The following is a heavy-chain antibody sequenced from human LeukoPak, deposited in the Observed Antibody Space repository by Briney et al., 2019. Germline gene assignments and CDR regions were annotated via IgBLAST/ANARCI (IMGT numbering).Heavy chain of an antibody. CDR3: ARIRMYYYDSSGSYWFDP. D-gene: IGHD3-22*01. CDR1: GYSISSGYY. CDR2: IYCSGST. J-gene: IGHJ5*02. Sequence: SETLSLTCTVSGYSISSGYYWGWIRQPPGKGLEWIGSIYCSGSTYYNPSLKSRVTISVDTSKNQFSLKLSSVTAADTAVYYCARIRMYYYDSSGSYWFDPWGQGTLVTVSS. V-gene: IGHV4-38-2*02.